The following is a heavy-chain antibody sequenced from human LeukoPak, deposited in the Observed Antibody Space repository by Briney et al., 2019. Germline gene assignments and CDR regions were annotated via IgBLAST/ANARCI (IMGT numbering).Heavy chain of an antibody. V-gene: IGHV3-30*04. CDR2: ISYDGSNK. CDR3: ARDRGQLVIPFFFDY. D-gene: IGHD3-9*01. CDR1: GFTFSSYA. Sequence: GGSLRLSCAASGFTFSSYAMHWVRQAPGKGLEWVAVISYDGSNKYYADSVKGRFTISRDNSKNTLYLQMNSLRAEDTAVYYCARDRGQLVIPFFFDYWGQGILVTVSS. J-gene: IGHJ4*02.